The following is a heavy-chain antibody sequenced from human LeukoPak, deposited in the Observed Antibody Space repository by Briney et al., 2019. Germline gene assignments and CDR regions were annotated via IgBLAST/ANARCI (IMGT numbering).Heavy chain of an antibody. Sequence: SETLSLTCAVYGGSFSGYYWSWIRQPPGKGLEWIGEINHSGSTNYNPSLKSRVTISVDTSKNQFSLKLSSVTAADTAVYYCARSYYDFWSGYYKNWFDPWGQGTLVTVS. CDR3: ARSYYDFWSGYYKNWFDP. CDR2: INHSGST. D-gene: IGHD3-3*01. V-gene: IGHV4-34*01. J-gene: IGHJ5*02. CDR1: GGSFSGYY.